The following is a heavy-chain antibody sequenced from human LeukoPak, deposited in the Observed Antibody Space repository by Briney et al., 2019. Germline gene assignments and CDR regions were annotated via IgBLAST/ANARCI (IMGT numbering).Heavy chain of an antibody. CDR2: ISWNSGSI. CDR1: GFTFDDYA. CDR3: ARDGPYSTSSTHPP. J-gene: IGHJ5*02. D-gene: IGHD6-6*01. V-gene: IGHV3-9*01. Sequence: PGGSLRLSCAASGFTFDDYAMHWVRQAPGKGLEWVSGISWNSGSIGYADSVKGRFTISRDNAKNSLYLQMDSLRAEDTAVYYCARDGPYSTSSTHPPWGQGTLVTVSS.